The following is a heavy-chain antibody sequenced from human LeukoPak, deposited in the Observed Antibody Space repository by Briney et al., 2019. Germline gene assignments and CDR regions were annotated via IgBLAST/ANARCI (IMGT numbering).Heavy chain of an antibody. J-gene: IGHJ5*02. D-gene: IGHD3-22*01. CDR3: ARAYYYDSSGYYYSYNWFDP. Sequence: GASVKVSCKVSGYTLTELSMHWVRQAPGKGLEWMGGFDPEDGETIYAQKFQGRVTMTEDTSTDTAYMELSSLRSEDTAVYYCARAYYYDSSGYYYSYNWFDPWGQGTLVTVSS. CDR1: GYTLTELS. CDR2: FDPEDGET. V-gene: IGHV1-24*01.